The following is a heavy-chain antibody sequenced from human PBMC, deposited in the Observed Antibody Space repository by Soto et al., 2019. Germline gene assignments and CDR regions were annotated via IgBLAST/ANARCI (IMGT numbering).Heavy chain of an antibody. CDR1: GGTFSSYA. CDR3: ARDHAAVAGTSAFDY. Sequence: QVQLVQSGAEVKKPGSSVKVSCKASGGTFSSYAISWVRQAPEQGLEWMGGIIPIFGTANYAQKFQGRVTITADESPSTAYMELSSLRSEDTAVYYCARDHAAVAGTSAFDYWGQGTLVTVSS. CDR2: IIPIFGTA. V-gene: IGHV1-69*01. J-gene: IGHJ4*02. D-gene: IGHD6-19*01.